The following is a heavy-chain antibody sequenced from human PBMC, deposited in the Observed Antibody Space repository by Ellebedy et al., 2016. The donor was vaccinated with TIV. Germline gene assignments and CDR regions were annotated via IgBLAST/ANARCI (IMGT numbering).Heavy chain of an antibody. D-gene: IGHD2-2*01. Sequence: GESLKISCAASGFTFHNCAITWVRQAPGKGLEWVSGISGNGDTIDYADSVKGRFIISRDNSRSTLFLQMNTLRAEDTAVYYCARDHPKSTSVRYYGLDVWGQGTTVTVSS. CDR1: GFTFHNCA. CDR3: ARDHPKSTSVRYYGLDV. CDR2: ISGNGDTI. J-gene: IGHJ6*02. V-gene: IGHV3-23*01.